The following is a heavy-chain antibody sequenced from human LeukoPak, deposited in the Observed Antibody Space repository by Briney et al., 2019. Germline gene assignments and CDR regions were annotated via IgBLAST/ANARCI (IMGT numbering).Heavy chain of an antibody. CDR2: ISAYNGNT. CDR3: ARAYDYGDYPPDY. J-gene: IGHJ4*02. Sequence: ASVTVSCKASGYTFTSYGISWVRQAPGQGVAGVGWISAYNGNTNYAQKLQGRVTTTTDTSTSTAYMELRSLRSDDTAVYYCARAYDYGDYPPDYWGQGTLVTVSS. CDR1: GYTFTSYG. V-gene: IGHV1-18*01. D-gene: IGHD4-17*01.